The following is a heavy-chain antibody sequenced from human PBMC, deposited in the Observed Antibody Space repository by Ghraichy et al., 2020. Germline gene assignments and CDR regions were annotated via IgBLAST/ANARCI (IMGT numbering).Heavy chain of an antibody. Sequence: SVKVSCKASGGTFSSYTIRWVRQAPGQGLEWMGRIIPILGIANYAQKFQGRVTITADKSTSTAYMELSSLRSEDTAVYYCARDSPYCSSTSCYNYYYYGMDVWGQGTTVTVSS. CDR3: ARDSPYCSSTSCYNYYYYGMDV. J-gene: IGHJ6*02. CDR1: GGTFSSYT. D-gene: IGHD2-2*02. V-gene: IGHV1-69*04. CDR2: IIPILGIA.